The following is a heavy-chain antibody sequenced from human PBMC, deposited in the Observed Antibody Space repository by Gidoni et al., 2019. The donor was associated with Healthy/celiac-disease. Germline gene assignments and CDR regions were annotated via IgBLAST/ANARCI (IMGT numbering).Heavy chain of an antibody. CDR1: GGSFGGYY. V-gene: IGHV4-34*01. CDR3: ARDSRRYQLQDEYYYGMDV. J-gene: IGHJ6*02. CDR2: INHSGST. Sequence: QVQLQQWGAGLLRPSETLSLTCAVYGGSFGGYYWSWIRQPPGKGLEWIGEINHSGSTNYNPSLKSRVTISVDTSKNQFSLKLSSVTAADTAVYYCARDSRRYQLQDEYYYGMDVWGQGTTVTVSS. D-gene: IGHD2-2*01.